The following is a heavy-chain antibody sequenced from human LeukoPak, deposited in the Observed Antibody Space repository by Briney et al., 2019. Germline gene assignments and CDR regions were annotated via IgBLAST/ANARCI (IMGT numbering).Heavy chain of an antibody. D-gene: IGHD4-17*01. Sequence: GASVKVSCKASGYTFTGYYMHWVRQAPGQGLEWMGRIIPIFGTANYAQKFQGRVTITTDESTSTAYMELSSLRSEDTAVYYCATHVGSTVSQNTDYWGQGTLVTVSS. CDR2: IIPIFGTA. CDR1: GYTFTGYY. V-gene: IGHV1-69*05. CDR3: ATHVGSTVSQNTDY. J-gene: IGHJ4*02.